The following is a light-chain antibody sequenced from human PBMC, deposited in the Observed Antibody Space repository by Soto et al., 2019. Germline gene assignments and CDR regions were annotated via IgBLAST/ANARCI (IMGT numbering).Light chain of an antibody. CDR1: QSVSSQ. J-gene: IGKJ4*01. CDR2: GAS. V-gene: IGKV3-15*01. CDR3: QQYNNWPLT. Sequence: EVVMTQSPDTLSVSPGERATLSCRASQSVSSQLAWYQQKPGQAPRLLIYGASTRATGIPARFSGSVSGTEFTLTISSLQSEDFAVYYCQQYNNWPLTFGGGTKVEI.